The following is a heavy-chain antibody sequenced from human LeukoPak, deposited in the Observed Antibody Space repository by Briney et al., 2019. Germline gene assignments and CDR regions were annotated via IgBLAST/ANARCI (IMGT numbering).Heavy chain of an antibody. CDR2: IDPNSGGT. J-gene: IGHJ4*02. Sequence: GASVKVSCKASGYTFTGHYMHWVRQAPGQGLEWMGWIDPNSGGTNYAQNFQGRVTMTSDTSISTAYMELSRLRSDDTAIYYCATWRGYSSGWSGPFDDWGQGTLVTVSS. V-gene: IGHV1-2*02. CDR3: ATWRGYSSGWSGPFDD. CDR1: GYTFTGHY. D-gene: IGHD6-19*01.